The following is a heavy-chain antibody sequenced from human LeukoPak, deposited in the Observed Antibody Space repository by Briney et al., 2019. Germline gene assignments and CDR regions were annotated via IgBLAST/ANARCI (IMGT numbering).Heavy chain of an antibody. J-gene: IGHJ4*02. CDR3: ARDPRYFDWFPKPGDY. D-gene: IGHD3-9*01. CDR1: GFTFSSYA. CDR2: ISYDGSNK. Sequence: GGSLRLSCAASGFTFSSYAMHWVRQAPGKGLEWVAVISYDGSNKYYADSVKGRFTISRDNSKNTLYLQINSLRAEDTAVYYCARDPRYFDWFPKPGDYWGQGTLVTVSS. V-gene: IGHV3-30-3*01.